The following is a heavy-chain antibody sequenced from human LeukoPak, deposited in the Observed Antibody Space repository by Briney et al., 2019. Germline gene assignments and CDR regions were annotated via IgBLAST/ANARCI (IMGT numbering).Heavy chain of an antibody. Sequence: GGSLRLSCAASGFIFRNYNMNWVRQAPGKGLEWVSSITSSSNYIYYADSMKGRFTISRDNAKNSLYLQMNSLRAEDTAVYYCAVTIFGVVTPPRNWGQGTMVTVSS. D-gene: IGHD3-3*01. CDR1: GFIFRNYN. CDR3: AVTIFGVVTPPRN. V-gene: IGHV3-21*01. J-gene: IGHJ3*01. CDR2: ITSSSNYI.